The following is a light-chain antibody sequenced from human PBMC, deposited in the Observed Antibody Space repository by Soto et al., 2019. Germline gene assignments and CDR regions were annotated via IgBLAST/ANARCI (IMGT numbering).Light chain of an antibody. CDR1: PGISNY. Sequence: DIQMTQSPPSLSASVGDRVTITCRASPGISNYLAWFQQKPGKAPKSLISAASSLQNGVPSKFSGSGFGTDFTLTISSLQPEDFATYCCQQYDRYPHTFGQGTKLEIK. CDR3: QQYDRYPHT. V-gene: IGKV1-16*02. CDR2: AAS. J-gene: IGKJ2*01.